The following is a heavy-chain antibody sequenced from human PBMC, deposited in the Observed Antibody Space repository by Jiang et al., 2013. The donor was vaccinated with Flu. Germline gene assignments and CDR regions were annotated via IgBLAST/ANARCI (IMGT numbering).Heavy chain of an antibody. D-gene: IGHD3-10*01. Sequence: VQLVESGPEVRKPGESLKISCKGFGYSFANYWLGWVRHTPGKGLEWMGIIYPGDSETSYSPSFQGQVTISADKSIATAYLKWSSLKVSDTAIYYCARQPHIPSGSYSNVFALWGPGTVVTVSP. V-gene: IGHV5-51*01. CDR3: ARQPHIPSGSYSNVFAL. CDR2: IYPGDSET. J-gene: IGHJ4*02. CDR1: GYSFANYW.